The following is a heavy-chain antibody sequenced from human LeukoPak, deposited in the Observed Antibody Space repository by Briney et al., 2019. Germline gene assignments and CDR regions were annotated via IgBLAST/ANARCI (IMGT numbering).Heavy chain of an antibody. CDR2: ISSSRSYI. V-gene: IGHV3-21*01. D-gene: IGHD4-17*01. CDR1: GLAFSSDS. CDR3: ARATRRDYGDVGY. Sequence: PGGSLRLSCAASGLAFSSDSMNWVRQAPGKRLEWVSSISSSRSYIYYADPVKGRFTISRDNAKNSLYLQMNSLRAEDTAVYYCARATRRDYGDVGYWGQGTLVTVSS. J-gene: IGHJ4*02.